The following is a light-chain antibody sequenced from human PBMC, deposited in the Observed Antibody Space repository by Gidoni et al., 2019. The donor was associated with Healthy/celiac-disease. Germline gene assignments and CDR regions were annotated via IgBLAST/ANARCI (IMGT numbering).Light chain of an antibody. CDR3: QHYDNLLVT. CDR1: QAISNY. J-gene: IGKJ3*01. CDR2: DAS. Sequence: DIQMPQSPSSLSASVGDRVTITCQASQAISNYLNWYQQKPGKAPKLLIYDASNLETGVPSRFSGSGSGTDFTVTISSLQPEDIATYYCQHYDNLLVTFXPXTKVDIK. V-gene: IGKV1-33*01.